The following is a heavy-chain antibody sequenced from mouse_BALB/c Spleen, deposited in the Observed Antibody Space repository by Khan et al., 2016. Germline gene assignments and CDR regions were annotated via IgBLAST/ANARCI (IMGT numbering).Heavy chain of an antibody. CDR3: AKGGDWFAY. J-gene: IGHJ3*01. Sequence: VELVESGPGLVQPSQSLSITCTVSGFSLTSYGVHWVRQSPGKGLEWLGVIWSGGSTDYNAAFISRLSISKDNSKSQVFFKINSLQANDTAIYYCAKGGDWFAYWGQGTLVTVSA. CDR1: GFSLTSYG. V-gene: IGHV2-2*02. CDR2: IWSGGST.